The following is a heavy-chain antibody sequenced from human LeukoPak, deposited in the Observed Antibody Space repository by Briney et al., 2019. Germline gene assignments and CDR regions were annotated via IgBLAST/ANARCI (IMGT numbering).Heavy chain of an antibody. Sequence: SVKVSCKASGGTFSSDAISWVRQAPGQGLEWMGGIIPIFGTANYAQKFQGRVTITADESTSTAYMELSSLRSEDTAVYYCARAGSSYDFWSGYYSVGLDYWGQGTLVTVSS. CDR1: GGTFSSDA. V-gene: IGHV1-69*13. D-gene: IGHD3-3*01. J-gene: IGHJ4*02. CDR2: IIPIFGTA. CDR3: ARAGSSYDFWSGYYSVGLDY.